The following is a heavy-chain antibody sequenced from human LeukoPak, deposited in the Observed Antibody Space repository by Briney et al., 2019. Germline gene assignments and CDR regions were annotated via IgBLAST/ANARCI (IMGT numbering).Heavy chain of an antibody. CDR3: VRGPALEPAANFDY. CDR2: MNPNSGNT. D-gene: IGHD2-2*01. V-gene: IGHV1-8*03. CDR1: GYTFTSYD. J-gene: IGHJ4*02. Sequence: GASVKVSCKASGYTFTSYDINWVRQATGQGLEWMGWMNPNSGNTGYAQKFQGRVTITRNTSISTAYMELSSLRSEDTAVYYCVRGPALEPAANFDYWGQGTLVTVSS.